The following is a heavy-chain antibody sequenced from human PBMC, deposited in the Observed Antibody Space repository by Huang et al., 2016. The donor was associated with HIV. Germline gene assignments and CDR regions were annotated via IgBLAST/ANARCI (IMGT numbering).Heavy chain of an antibody. CDR1: GGTFSSYA. D-gene: IGHD5-18*01. CDR2: ILPIFGTA. V-gene: IGHV1-69*13. J-gene: IGHJ5*02. Sequence: QVLLVQSGAEVRKPGSSVKVSCTAFGGTFSSYAISWVRQAPGQGRGWMGGILPIFGTANYTQKCQGRVTITVDESTNTGYMELTRLTSEDTAVYYCARTAYSYGFRQGYNWFDPWGQGTPVTVSS. CDR3: ARTAYSYGFRQGYNWFDP.